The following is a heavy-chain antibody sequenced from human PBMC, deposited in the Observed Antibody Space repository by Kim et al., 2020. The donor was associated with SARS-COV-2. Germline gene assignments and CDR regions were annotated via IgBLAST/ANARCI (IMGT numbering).Heavy chain of an antibody. D-gene: IGHD6-13*01. V-gene: IGHV4-59*13. CDR1: GGSISADY. CDR2: ISYSGNT. Sequence: SETLSLTCTVSGGSISADYWSWIRQPPGKELEWIGYISYSGNTKYNPSLRSRVTISVDTSKNQFSLKLSSVTAADTAVYYCARDSNVAAAGFDYWGQGTQVTVSS. CDR3: ARDSNVAAAGFDY. J-gene: IGHJ4*02.